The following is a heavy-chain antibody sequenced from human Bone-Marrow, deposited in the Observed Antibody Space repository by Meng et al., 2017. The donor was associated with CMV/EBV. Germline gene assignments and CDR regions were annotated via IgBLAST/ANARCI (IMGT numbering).Heavy chain of an antibody. J-gene: IGHJ4*02. CDR2: IYYSGST. D-gene: IGHD1-26*01. CDR3: ARASLVGATPFDY. V-gene: IGHV4-61*01. Sequence: SETLSLTCTVSGGSVSSGSYYWSWIRQPPGKGLEWIGYIYYSGSTNYNPSLKSRVTISVDTSKNQFSLKLSSVTAADTAAYYCARASLVGATPFDYWGQGTLVTVSS. CDR1: GGSVSSGSYY.